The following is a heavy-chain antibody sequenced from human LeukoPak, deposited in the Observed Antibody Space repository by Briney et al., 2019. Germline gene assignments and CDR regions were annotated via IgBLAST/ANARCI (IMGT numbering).Heavy chain of an antibody. CDR2: FDPEDGET. J-gene: IGHJ4*02. D-gene: IGHD6-13*01. V-gene: IGHV1-24*01. Sequence: GASVKVSCKVSGYTLTELSMHWVRQAPGKGLEWMGGFDPEDGETIYAQKFQGRVTMTEDTSTDTAYMELSGLRSEDTAVYYCATGVAAYYYFDYWGQGTLVTVSS. CDR1: GYTLTELS. CDR3: ATGVAAYYYFDY.